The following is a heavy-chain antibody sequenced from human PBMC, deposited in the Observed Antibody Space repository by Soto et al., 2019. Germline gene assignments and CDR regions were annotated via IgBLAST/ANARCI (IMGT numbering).Heavy chain of an antibody. D-gene: IGHD3-16*01. Sequence: QVQLVQSVAEVKKPGSSVRVSCKASGTIFSSYTISWVRQAPGQGLEWMGRIIPILGETNSAQKFQGRVTLTADKSTNTAYMELNSLRLEDTALYYCARGLGGRMDDWGQGTTVTVSS. CDR3: ARGLGGRMDD. J-gene: IGHJ6*02. V-gene: IGHV1-69*08. CDR1: GTIFSSYT. CDR2: IIPILGET.